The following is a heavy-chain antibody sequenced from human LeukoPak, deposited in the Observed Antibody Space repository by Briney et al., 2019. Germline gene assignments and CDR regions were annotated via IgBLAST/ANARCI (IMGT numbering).Heavy chain of an antibody. CDR3: AKDGSPLRFLEWLGY. Sequence: RGSLRLSCAASGFTFSSYAMSWVRQAPGKGLEWVSAISGSGGSTYYADSVKGRFTISRDNSKNTLYLQMNSLRAEDTAVYYCAKDGSPLRFLEWLGYWGQGTLVTVSS. J-gene: IGHJ4*02. CDR2: ISGSGGST. D-gene: IGHD3-3*01. CDR1: GFTFSSYA. V-gene: IGHV3-23*01.